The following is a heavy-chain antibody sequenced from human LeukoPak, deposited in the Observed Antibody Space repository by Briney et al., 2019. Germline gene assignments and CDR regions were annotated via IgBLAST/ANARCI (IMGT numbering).Heavy chain of an antibody. CDR3: AKDSRTGYYYFDY. V-gene: IGHV3-33*06. CDR2: IWYDGSNK. D-gene: IGHD3-9*01. Sequence: GGSLRLSCAASGFTFSSYGMHWVRQAPGKGLEWVAVIWYDGSNKYYADSVKGRFTISRDNSRNTLYLQMNSLRADDTAVYYCAKDSRTGYYYFDYWGQGTLVTVSS. J-gene: IGHJ4*02. CDR1: GFTFSSYG.